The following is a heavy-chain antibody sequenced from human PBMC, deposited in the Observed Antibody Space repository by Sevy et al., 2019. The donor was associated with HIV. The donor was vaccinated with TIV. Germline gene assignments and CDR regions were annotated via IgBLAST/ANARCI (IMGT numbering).Heavy chain of an antibody. Sequence: GGSLRLSCAASGFTFNNYAMSWVRQAPGTGLEGKGLEWVSTISGGGGGTYYADSVRGRFTISRDNSKNTLYLQVNSLRVEDTAGYYCAKHYIHDIADGWYFDLWGRSTLVTVSS. D-gene: IGHD6-13*01. CDR3: AKHYIHDIADGWYFDL. CDR2: ISGGGGGT. CDR1: GFTFNNYA. V-gene: IGHV3-23*01. J-gene: IGHJ2*01.